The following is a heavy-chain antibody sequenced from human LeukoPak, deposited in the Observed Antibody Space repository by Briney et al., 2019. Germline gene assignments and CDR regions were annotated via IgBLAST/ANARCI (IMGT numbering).Heavy chain of an antibody. Sequence: PGGSLRLSCAASGFTFSSYAMSWVRQAPGKGLEWVSAISGSGVSTYYADSVKGRFTISRDNSKNTLYLQMNSLRAEDTAVYYCAKSGGPTGYCSSTSCYAPPDYFDYWGQGTLVTVSS. CDR2: ISGSGVST. D-gene: IGHD2-2*01. CDR1: GFTFSSYA. CDR3: AKSGGPTGYCSSTSCYAPPDYFDY. V-gene: IGHV3-23*01. J-gene: IGHJ4*02.